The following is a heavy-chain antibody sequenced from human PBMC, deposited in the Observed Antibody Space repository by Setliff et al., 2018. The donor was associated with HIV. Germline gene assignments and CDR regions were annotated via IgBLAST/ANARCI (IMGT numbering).Heavy chain of an antibody. CDR2: IYYSGRT. Sequence: SETLSLTCTVSGGSISSSSYYWGWIRQPPGKGLGWLGWIYYSGRTKYNPSRESRVTISVDTSKNQFSLKLSSVTAADTAVYYSAKTDSSGWFNPYNWFDPWGQGTLVTVSS. CDR3: AKTDSSGWFNPYNWFDP. D-gene: IGHD6-13*01. V-gene: IGHV4-39*07. CDR1: GGSISSSSYY. J-gene: IGHJ5*02.